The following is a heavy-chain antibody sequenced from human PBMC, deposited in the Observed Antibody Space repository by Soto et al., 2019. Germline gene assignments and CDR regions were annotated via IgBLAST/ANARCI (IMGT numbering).Heavy chain of an antibody. D-gene: IGHD3-22*01. CDR1: GFTFSSYA. Sequence: GGSLRLSCAASGFTFSSYAMSWVRQAPGKGLEWVSAISGSGGSTYYADSVKGRFTISRDNSKNTLYLQMNSLRAEDTAVYYCAKDPNYYDSSGYFDYWGQGTLVTVSS. J-gene: IGHJ4*02. CDR3: AKDPNYYDSSGYFDY. CDR2: ISGSGGST. V-gene: IGHV3-23*01.